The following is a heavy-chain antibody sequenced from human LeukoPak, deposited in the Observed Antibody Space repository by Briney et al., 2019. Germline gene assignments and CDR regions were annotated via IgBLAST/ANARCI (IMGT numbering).Heavy chain of an antibody. J-gene: IGHJ6*02. CDR3: ARDSYGMDV. CDR2: ISYDGSNK. Sequence: TGGSLRLSCAASGXTFSSYAMHWVRQAPGKGPEWVAVISYDGSNKYYADSVKGRFTISRDNSKNTLYLQMNSLRAEDTAVYYCARDSYGMDVWGQGTTVTVSS. CDR1: GXTFSSYA. V-gene: IGHV3-30-3*01.